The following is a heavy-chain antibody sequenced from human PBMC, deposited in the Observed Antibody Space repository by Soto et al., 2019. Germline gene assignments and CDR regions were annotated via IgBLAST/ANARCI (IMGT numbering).Heavy chain of an antibody. V-gene: IGHV1-69*02. CDR3: VRRGWNDGAFDI. J-gene: IGHJ3*02. CDR1: GGTFSSYT. CDR2: IIPILGIA. Sequence: QVQLVQSGAEVKKPGSSVKVSCKASGGTFSSYTISWVRQAPGQGLEWMGRIIPILGIANYAQKFQGRVTITADKSTSTAYMELSSLRSEDTAVYYCVRRGWNDGAFDIWGQGTMVTVSS. D-gene: IGHD1-1*01.